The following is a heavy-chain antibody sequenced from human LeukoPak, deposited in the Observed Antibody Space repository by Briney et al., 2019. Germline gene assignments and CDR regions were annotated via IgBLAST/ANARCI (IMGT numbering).Heavy chain of an antibody. CDR2: ISYDGSNK. J-gene: IGHJ4*02. Sequence: GRSLRLSCAASGFTFSSYAMHWVRQAPGKGLECVAVISYDGSNKYYADSVKGRFTISRDTSKNTLYLQMNSLRAEDTAVYYCARPAGYCSSTSCYGYYFDYWGQGTLVTVSS. D-gene: IGHD2-2*01. V-gene: IGHV3-30*04. CDR1: GFTFSSYA. CDR3: ARPAGYCSSTSCYGYYFDY.